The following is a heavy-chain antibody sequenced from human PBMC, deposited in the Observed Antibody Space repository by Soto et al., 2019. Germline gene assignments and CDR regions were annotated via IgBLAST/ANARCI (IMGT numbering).Heavy chain of an antibody. CDR1: GFTFSSYA. Sequence: EVQLVESGGGLVQPGGSLRLSCAASGFTFSSYAMHWVRQAPGKGLEYVSAISSNGGSTYYANSVKGRFTISRDNSKITLYLQMGRLRAEDMAVYYCAREGMYSSSIDVAFDLWGQGTMVTVSS. CDR3: AREGMYSSSIDVAFDL. J-gene: IGHJ3*01. D-gene: IGHD6-6*01. V-gene: IGHV3-64*01. CDR2: ISSNGGST.